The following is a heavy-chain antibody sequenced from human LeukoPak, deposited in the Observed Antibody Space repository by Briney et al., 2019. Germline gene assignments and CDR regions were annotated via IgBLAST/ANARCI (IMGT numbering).Heavy chain of an antibody. Sequence: PGGSLRLSCAASGFTFSSYWMSWVRQAPGKGLEWVANIKQDGSEKYYVDSVKGRFTISRDNAKNSLYLQMNSLRAEDTAVYYCARDERDYGDYLVSYYYYYGMDVWGQGTTVTVSS. V-gene: IGHV3-7*01. J-gene: IGHJ6*02. CDR1: GFTFSSYW. CDR2: IKQDGSEK. D-gene: IGHD4-17*01. CDR3: ARDERDYGDYLVSYYYYYGMDV.